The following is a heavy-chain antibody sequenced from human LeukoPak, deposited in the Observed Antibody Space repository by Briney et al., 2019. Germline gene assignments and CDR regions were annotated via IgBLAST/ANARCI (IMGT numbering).Heavy chain of an antibody. CDR2: ISSSSSYI. CDR1: GITFSSYA. D-gene: IGHD2-2*01. CDR3: ARESHIVVVPAAAEFDP. V-gene: IGHV3-21*01. J-gene: IGHJ5*02. Sequence: TGRSLRLSCAASGITFSSYAMHWVRQAPGKGLEWVSSISSSSSYIYYADSVKGRFTISRDNAKNSLYLQMNSLRAEDTAVYYCARESHIVVVPAAAEFDPWGQGTLVTVSS.